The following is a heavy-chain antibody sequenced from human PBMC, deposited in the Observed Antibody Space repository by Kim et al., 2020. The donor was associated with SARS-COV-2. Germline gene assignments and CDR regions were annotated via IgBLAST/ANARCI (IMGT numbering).Heavy chain of an antibody. CDR3: ARGRYSGTYPSRVYYYPMDV. Sequence: SETLSLTCTVSGDSISSGSHYWSWIRQPAGKGLEWIGRVYSSGSTIYNPSLKSRVTISIRTSENHFSLRLNSVTAADTAVYYCARGRYSGTYPSRVYYYPMDVWGQGTTVTVSS. CDR2: VYSSGST. D-gene: IGHD1-26*01. CDR1: GDSISSGSHY. J-gene: IGHJ6*02. V-gene: IGHV4-61*02.